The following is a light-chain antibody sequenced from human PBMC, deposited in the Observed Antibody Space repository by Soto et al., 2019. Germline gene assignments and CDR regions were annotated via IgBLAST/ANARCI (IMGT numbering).Light chain of an antibody. CDR3: QQYDGLRVT. Sequence: DIQMTQSPSSLAASVGDRVTITCQASQDISRYLNWYQQKPGRAPKLRIYDASKMETGVPSRFSGSGSGTGFTFTITSLQPEDIGTYYCQQYDGLRVTFGPGTKVDIK. CDR2: DAS. V-gene: IGKV1-33*01. CDR1: QDISRY. J-gene: IGKJ3*01.